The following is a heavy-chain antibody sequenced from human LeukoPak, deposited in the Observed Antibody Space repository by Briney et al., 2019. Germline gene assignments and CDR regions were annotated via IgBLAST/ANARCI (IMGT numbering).Heavy chain of an antibody. Sequence: PSETLSLTCAVYGGSFSGYYWSWIRQPPGKGLEWIGEINHSGSTNYNPSLKSRVTISVDTSKNQFSLKLSSVTAADTAVYYCARDLTTDEDYRGQGTLVTVSS. CDR1: GGSFSGYY. CDR2: INHSGST. V-gene: IGHV4-34*01. D-gene: IGHD4-17*01. CDR3: ARDLTTDEDY. J-gene: IGHJ4*02.